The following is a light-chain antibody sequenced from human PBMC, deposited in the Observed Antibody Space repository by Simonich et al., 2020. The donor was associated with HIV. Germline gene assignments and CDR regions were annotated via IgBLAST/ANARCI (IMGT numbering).Light chain of an antibody. Sequence: QSALTQPPSVSGSPGQSITISCTGTASDVGSYNLVSWYLPHPGKAPQFMIYEGRKRPSGVSNRFSGSKSGNTASLTISGLQAEDEADYYCCSYAGSSSYVFGTGTKVTVL. CDR3: CSYAGSSSYV. V-gene: IGLV2-23*01. CDR2: EGR. CDR1: ASDVGSYNL. J-gene: IGLJ1*01.